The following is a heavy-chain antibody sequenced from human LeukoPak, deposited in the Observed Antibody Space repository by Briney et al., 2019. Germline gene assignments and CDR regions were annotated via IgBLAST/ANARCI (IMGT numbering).Heavy chain of an antibody. CDR1: GFTFSRYA. CDR3: AKARYCSGGSCYFDY. D-gene: IGHD2-15*01. Sequence: GGSLRLSCAASGFTFSRYAMTWVRQAPGKGLEWVSAISGSGGSTYYADSVRGRFTISRDNSKNTLYLQMNSLRAEDTAIYYCAKARYCSGGSCYFDYWGQGTLVTVSS. J-gene: IGHJ4*02. CDR2: ISGSGGST. V-gene: IGHV3-23*01.